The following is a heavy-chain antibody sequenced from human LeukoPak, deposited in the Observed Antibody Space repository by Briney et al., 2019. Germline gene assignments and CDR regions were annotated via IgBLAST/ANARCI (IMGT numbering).Heavy chain of an antibody. D-gene: IGHD1-26*01. CDR2: IYPGDSDT. Sequence: GESLKISCKGSGYSFTSYWIGWVRQMPGKGLEWMGIIYPGDSDTRYSPSFQGQVTISADKSISTAYLQWSSLKASDTAMYYCARHDHYSGSYYKDGDNWFDPWGQEPWSPSPQ. CDR1: GYSFTSYW. CDR3: ARHDHYSGSYYKDGDNWFDP. J-gene: IGHJ5*02. V-gene: IGHV5-51*01.